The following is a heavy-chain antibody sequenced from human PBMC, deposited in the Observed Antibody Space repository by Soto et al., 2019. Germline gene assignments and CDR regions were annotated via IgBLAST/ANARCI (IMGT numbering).Heavy chain of an antibody. CDR1: GYSFTSHW. V-gene: IGHV5-10-1*01. CDR3: ARRLSGPKEEPTAYYFYGLDV. CDR2: IDPSDSYT. J-gene: IGHJ6*02. Sequence: GESLKISCQCSGYSFTSHWITWVRQTPGKGLEWMGRIDPSDSYTNYSPSFQGRVTISADRSISTAFLQWSSLEASDTAIYYCARRLSGPKEEPTAYYFYGLDVWGQGTTVTVSS.